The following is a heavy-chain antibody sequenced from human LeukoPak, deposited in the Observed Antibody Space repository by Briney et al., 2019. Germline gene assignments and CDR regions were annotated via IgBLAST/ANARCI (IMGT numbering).Heavy chain of an antibody. CDR2: ISGSGGST. CDR3: AKDRFFRLYAY. Sequence: GGSLRLSCAASGFTFTNYAMNWVRQAPGKGLEWVSAISGSGGSTYYADSVKGRFTISRDNSKNTLYLQMNSLRAEDAAVYHCAKDRFFRLYAYWGQGTLVTVSS. CDR1: GFTFTNYA. V-gene: IGHV3-23*01. J-gene: IGHJ4*02. D-gene: IGHD2/OR15-2a*01.